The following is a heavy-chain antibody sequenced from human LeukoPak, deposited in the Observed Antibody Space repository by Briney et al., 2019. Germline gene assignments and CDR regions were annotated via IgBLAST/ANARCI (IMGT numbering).Heavy chain of an antibody. CDR2: IYYSGST. D-gene: IGHD3-22*01. CDR1: GGSISSGDYY. J-gene: IGHJ4*02. V-gene: IGHV4-30-4*08. CDR3: ARVGRYDSSLALGY. Sequence: SETLSLTCTVSGGSISSGDYYWSWIRQPPGKGLEWIGYIYYSGSTYYNPSLKSRVTISVDTSKNQFSLKLSSVTAADTAVYYCARVGRYDSSLALGYWGQGTLVTVSS.